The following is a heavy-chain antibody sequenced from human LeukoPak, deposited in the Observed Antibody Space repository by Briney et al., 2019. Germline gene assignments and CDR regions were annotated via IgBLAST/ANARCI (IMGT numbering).Heavy chain of an antibody. Sequence: PSETLSLTCAVYGGSFSGYYWSWIRQPPGKGLERIGEINHSGSTNYNPSLKSRVTISVDTSKNQFSLKLSSVTAADTAVYYCARGATIFAAGRMDVWGQGTMVTVSS. CDR3: ARGATIFAAGRMDV. CDR2: INHSGST. J-gene: IGHJ3*01. V-gene: IGHV4-34*01. D-gene: IGHD3-3*01. CDR1: GGSFSGYY.